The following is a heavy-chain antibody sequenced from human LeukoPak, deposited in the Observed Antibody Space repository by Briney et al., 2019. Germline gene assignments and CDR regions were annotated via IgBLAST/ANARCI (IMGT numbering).Heavy chain of an antibody. CDR2: IKQDGSEK. Sequence: GGSLRLSCAASGFTFSNYWMSWVRQAPGKGLEWVANIKQDGSEKYYVDSVKGRFTISRDNAKNSLYLQMNSLRAEDTAVYYCARVSSSGCFDYWGQGTLVTVSS. J-gene: IGHJ4*02. V-gene: IGHV3-7*01. D-gene: IGHD6-19*01. CDR1: GFTFSNYW. CDR3: ARVSSSGCFDY.